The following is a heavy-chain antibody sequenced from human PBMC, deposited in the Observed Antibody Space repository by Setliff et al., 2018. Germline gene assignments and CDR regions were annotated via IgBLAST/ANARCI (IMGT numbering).Heavy chain of an antibody. CDR1: GGSMIGGHYY. CDR2: IYYSGNT. D-gene: IGHD1-26*01. V-gene: IGHV4-30-4*08. Sequence: KTSETLSLTCTVSGGSMIGGHYYWSWIRQLPGKGLEWIAYIYYSGNTYYNPSLKSRVTISVDTSKNQFSLKLSSVTAADTAVYYCARAPPNRYSGSYEYFYMDVWGKGTTVTVSS. J-gene: IGHJ6*03. CDR3: ARAPPNRYSGSYEYFYMDV.